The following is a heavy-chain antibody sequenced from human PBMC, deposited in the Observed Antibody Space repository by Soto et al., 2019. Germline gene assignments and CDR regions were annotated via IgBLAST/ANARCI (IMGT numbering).Heavy chain of an antibody. CDR3: VRGQHAEFDY. CDR1: GDSVSRNGVA. V-gene: IGHV6-1*01. D-gene: IGHD2-2*01. CDR2: TYYRSKWSS. Sequence: QVQLRQSVPGLVKPSQTLSLTCAISGDSVSRNGVAWNWIRQSPSRGLEWLGRTYYRSKWSSDSAVSLNSKITINPQSSRIQASLTVMSVSAEVTAGYYCVRGQHAEFDYWGQGTLVTVSS. J-gene: IGHJ4*02.